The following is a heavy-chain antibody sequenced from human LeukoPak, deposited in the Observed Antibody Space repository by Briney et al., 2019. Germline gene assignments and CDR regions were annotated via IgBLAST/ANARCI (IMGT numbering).Heavy chain of an antibody. CDR1: GFTFSRYW. CDR3: ARDTGYSSSWGQGYYYYYYMDV. D-gene: IGHD6-13*01. V-gene: IGHV3-7*01. Sequence: GGSLRLSCAASGFTFSRYWMSWVRQAPGKGLEWVANIKQDGSEKYYVDSVKGRFTISRDNAKNSLYLQMNSLRADDTAVYYCARDTGYSSSWGQGYYYYYYMDVWGKGATVTVSS. J-gene: IGHJ6*03. CDR2: IKQDGSEK.